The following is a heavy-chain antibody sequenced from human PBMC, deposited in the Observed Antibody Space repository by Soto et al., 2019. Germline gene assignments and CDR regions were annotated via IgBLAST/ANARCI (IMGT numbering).Heavy chain of an antibody. Sequence: SVKVSCKASGVTFSSYAISWVRQAPGQGLEWMGGIIPIFGTANYAQKFQGRVTITADESTSTAYMELSSLRSEDTAVYYCAHGGYSSSWYGAFDIWGQGTMVTVSS. J-gene: IGHJ3*02. CDR3: AHGGYSSSWYGAFDI. CDR1: GVTFSSYA. D-gene: IGHD6-13*01. V-gene: IGHV1-69*13. CDR2: IIPIFGTA.